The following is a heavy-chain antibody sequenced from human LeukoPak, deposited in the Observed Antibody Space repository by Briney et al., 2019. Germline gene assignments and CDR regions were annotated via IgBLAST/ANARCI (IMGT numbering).Heavy chain of an antibody. V-gene: IGHV2-5*02. CDR1: GFSLSTSGVG. J-gene: IGHJ4*02. D-gene: IGHD2-15*01. CDR3: AHDDGNCFAT. CDR2: IYWADDK. Sequence: SGPTLVHPTQTLTLTCTFSGFSLSTSGVGVGWIRQPPGKALEWLALIYWADDKRYSPSLKSRLTITKHPSKNQVVLTVTNMDPVDTATFYCAHDDGNCFATWGQGTLDTVSS.